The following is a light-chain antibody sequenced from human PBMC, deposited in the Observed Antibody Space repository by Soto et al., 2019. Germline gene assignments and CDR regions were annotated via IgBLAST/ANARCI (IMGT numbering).Light chain of an antibody. CDR2: GAF. CDR1: QSVSSSY. V-gene: IGKV3D-20*02. CDR3: QQRSSWPL. Sequence: EIVLTQSPGTLSLSPGERATLSCRASQSVSSSYLAWYQQKPGQAPRLLIYGAFSRATGIPDRFSGSGSETDFTLTISRLEPEDFAVYYCQQRSSWPLFGGGTKVDI. J-gene: IGKJ4*01.